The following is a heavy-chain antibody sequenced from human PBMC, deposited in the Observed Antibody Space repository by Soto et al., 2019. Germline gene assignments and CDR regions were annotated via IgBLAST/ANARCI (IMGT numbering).Heavy chain of an antibody. J-gene: IGHJ5*02. V-gene: IGHV1-2*02. Sequence: ASVKVSCKASGYTFTGYYTHWVRQAPGQGLEWMGWINPNSGGTNYAQKFQGRVTMTRDTSISTAYMELSRLRSDDTAVYYCARIGCSGGSCYSDWFDPWGQGTLVTVSS. CDR1: GYTFTGYY. CDR3: ARIGCSGGSCYSDWFDP. D-gene: IGHD2-15*01. CDR2: INPNSGGT.